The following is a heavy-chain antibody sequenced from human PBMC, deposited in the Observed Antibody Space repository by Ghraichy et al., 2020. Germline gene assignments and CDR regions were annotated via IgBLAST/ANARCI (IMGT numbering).Heavy chain of an antibody. D-gene: IGHD2-15*01. Sequence: WGSLRLSCAASGFTFSGYWMHWVRQAPGKGLMWVSRINSDGSSATYADSVKGRFTVSRDNAKNTLYLQMNSLRAEDTAVYYCARDLLYCSGSTCYSDSWRWFDPWGQGTLVTVSS. CDR1: GFTFSGYW. V-gene: IGHV3-74*01. CDR2: INSDGSSA. J-gene: IGHJ5*02. CDR3: ARDLLYCSGSTCYSDSWRWFDP.